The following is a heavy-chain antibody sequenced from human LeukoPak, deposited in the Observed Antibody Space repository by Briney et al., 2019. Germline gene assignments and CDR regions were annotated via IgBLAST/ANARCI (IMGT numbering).Heavy chain of an antibody. CDR3: ARDRGYYYDSSGYYNAFDI. CDR2: IIPIFGIA. V-gene: IGHV1-69*04. Sequence: GASVKVSCKASGGTFSSYAISWVRQAPGQGLEWMGRIIPIFGIANYAQKFQGRVTITADKSTSTAYMELSSLRSEDAAVYYCARDRGYYYDSSGYYNAFDIWGQGTMVTVSS. J-gene: IGHJ3*02. CDR1: GGTFSSYA. D-gene: IGHD3-22*01.